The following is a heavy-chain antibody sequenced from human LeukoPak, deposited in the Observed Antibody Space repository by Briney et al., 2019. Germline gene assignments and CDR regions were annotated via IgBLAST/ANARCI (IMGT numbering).Heavy chain of an antibody. D-gene: IGHD6-6*01. Sequence: PSETLSLTCAVYGGSFSGYHGSWIRQPPGKGLEWIGEINHRGSTNYNPSLKSRVTMSVDTSKNQFSLKLSSVTAADTAVYYCARGRGAARFVTIEFDYWGQGALVTVSS. V-gene: IGHV4-34*01. CDR1: GGSFSGYH. J-gene: IGHJ4*02. CDR2: INHRGST. CDR3: ARGRGAARFVTIEFDY.